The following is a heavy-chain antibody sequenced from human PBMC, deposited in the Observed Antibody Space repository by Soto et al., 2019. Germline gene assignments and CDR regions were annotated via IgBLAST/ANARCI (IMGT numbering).Heavy chain of an antibody. CDR2: INPSGGST. D-gene: IGHD4-4*01. V-gene: IGHV1-46*01. CDR1: GYTFTSYY. Sequence: QVQLVQSGAEVKKPGASVKVSCKASGYTFTSYYMHWVRQAPGQGLEWMGIINPSGGSTSYAQKFQGRVTMTRDTSTSTVYIELSSLRSEDTAVYYCARDPTTYGMDVWGQGTTVTVSS. CDR3: ARDPTTYGMDV. J-gene: IGHJ6*02.